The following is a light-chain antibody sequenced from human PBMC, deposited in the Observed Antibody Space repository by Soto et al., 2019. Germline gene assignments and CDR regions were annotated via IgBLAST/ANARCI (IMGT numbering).Light chain of an antibody. CDR3: CSYAGSSTYV. J-gene: IGLJ1*01. V-gene: IGLV2-23*01. CDR2: EGS. CDR1: SSDVGSYNL. Sequence: QSVLTQPASVSGSPGQSITISCTGTSSDVGSYNLVSWYQQHPGKAHKLMIYEGSKRPSGVSNRFTGSKSGKTASLTISGLQAEDEADYYCCSYAGSSTYVFGTGTKVTVL.